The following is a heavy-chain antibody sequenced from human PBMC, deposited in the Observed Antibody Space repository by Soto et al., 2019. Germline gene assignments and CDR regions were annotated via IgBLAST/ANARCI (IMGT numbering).Heavy chain of an antibody. D-gene: IGHD3-3*01. CDR3: ARYDFWSGYPTKMDV. CDR1: GGSISSSSYY. V-gene: IGHV4-39*01. Sequence: SQTLSLTCTVSGGSISSSSYYWGWIRQPPGKGLEWIGSIYYSGSTYYNPSLKSRVTISVDTSKNQFSLKLSSVTAADTAVYYCARYDFWSGYPTKMDVWGKGTTVTVSS. J-gene: IGHJ6*04. CDR2: IYYSGST.